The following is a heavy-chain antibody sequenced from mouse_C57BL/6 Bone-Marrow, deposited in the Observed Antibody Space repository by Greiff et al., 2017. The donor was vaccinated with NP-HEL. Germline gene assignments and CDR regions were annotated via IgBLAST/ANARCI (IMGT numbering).Heavy chain of an antibody. CDR1: GFTFSDFY. J-gene: IGHJ4*01. D-gene: IGHD2-4*01. Sequence: EVKLVESGGGLVQSGRSLRLSCATSGFTFSDFYMEWVRQAPGKGLEWIAASRNKANDYTTEYSASVKGRFIVSRDTSQSILYLQMNALRAEDTAIYYCARAIYDYDYAMDYWGQGTSVTVSS. CDR3: ARAIYDYDYAMDY. V-gene: IGHV7-1*01. CDR2: SRNKANDYTT.